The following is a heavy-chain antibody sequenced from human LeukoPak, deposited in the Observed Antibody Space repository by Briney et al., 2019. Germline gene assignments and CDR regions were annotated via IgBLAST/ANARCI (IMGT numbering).Heavy chain of an antibody. V-gene: IGHV4-4*02. Sequence: SGTLSLTCGVSGGSITSTNYWTWVRQPPGKGLEWIGEVNLQGSTNYNPSLMGRVAISVGMSENHISLQLTSVTAADTAVYYCAREGGPYRPLDYSGQGTLVTVSS. CDR1: GGSITSTNY. CDR3: AREGGPYRPLDY. CDR2: VNLQGST. J-gene: IGHJ4*02.